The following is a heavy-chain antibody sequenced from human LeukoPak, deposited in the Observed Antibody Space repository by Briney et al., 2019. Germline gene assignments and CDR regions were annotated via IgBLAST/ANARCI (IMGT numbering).Heavy chain of an antibody. CDR2: IYYSGST. V-gene: IGHV4-31*03. CDR3: ARGHSSSWPLSYYYYYYMDV. D-gene: IGHD6-13*01. Sequence: PSETLSLTCTVSGGSISSGGYYWSWIRQHPGKGLEWIGYIYYSGSTYYNPSLKSRVTISVDTSKNQFSLKLSSVTAADTAVYYCARGHSSSWPLSYYYYYYMDVWGKGTTVTVSS. CDR1: GGSISSGGYY. J-gene: IGHJ6*03.